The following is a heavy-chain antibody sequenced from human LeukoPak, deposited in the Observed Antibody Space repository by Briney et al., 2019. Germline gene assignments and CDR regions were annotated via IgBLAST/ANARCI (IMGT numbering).Heavy chain of an antibody. CDR2: IYTSGST. Sequence: ASETLSLTCTVSGGSISSYYWSWIRQPAGRGLEWIGRIYTSGSTNYNPSLTSRVTISLDMSKNQFSLNLSSVTAADTAVYYCARGFSSGWFDRAYFEYWGQGILVTVSS. V-gene: IGHV4-4*07. D-gene: IGHD6-13*01. CDR3: ARGFSSGWFDRAYFEY. CDR1: GGSISSYY. J-gene: IGHJ4*02.